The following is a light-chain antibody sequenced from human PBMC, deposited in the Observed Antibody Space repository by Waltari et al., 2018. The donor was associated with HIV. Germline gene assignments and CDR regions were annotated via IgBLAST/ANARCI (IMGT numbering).Light chain of an antibody. CDR1: NSDIGAYWY. J-gene: IGLJ2*01. V-gene: IGLV2-11*01. CDR2: YDK. CDR3: CSYGPPDTPVI. Sequence: QSALIQPPSVSGSPGQSVTISCTGPNSDIGAYWYVSWYQQPPGKAPKFLIVYDKKPPSGVPVRFSGSKTGNTASLTISGLQAEDEAYYFCCSYGPPDTPVIFGGGTKLTVL.